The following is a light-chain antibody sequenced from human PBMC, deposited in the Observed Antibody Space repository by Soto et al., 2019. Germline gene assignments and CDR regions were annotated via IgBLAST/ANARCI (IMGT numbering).Light chain of an antibody. Sequence: EIVLTQSPATLSLSPGERATFSCRASQSVSSYLAWYQQKPGQAPRLLIYDGSNRATDIPARFSGSGSGTDFTLPISILEPEDFAFYYCQQRSNWLMYTFGQGTKLEIK. V-gene: IGKV3-11*01. CDR3: QQRSNWLMYT. CDR2: DGS. J-gene: IGKJ2*01. CDR1: QSVSSY.